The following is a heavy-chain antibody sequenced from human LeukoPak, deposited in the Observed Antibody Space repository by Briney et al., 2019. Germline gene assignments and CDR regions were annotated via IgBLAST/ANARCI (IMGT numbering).Heavy chain of an antibody. D-gene: IGHD2-2*01. CDR1: GGSISSGGYS. Sequence: PSETLSLTCAVSGGSISSGGYSWSWIRQPPGKGLEWIGYIYHSGSTYYNPSLKSRVTISVDRSKNQFSLKLSSVTAADTAVYYCARVGHCSSTSCPFDYWGQGTLVTVSS. CDR3: ARVGHCSSTSCPFDY. CDR2: IYHSGST. V-gene: IGHV4-30-2*01. J-gene: IGHJ4*02.